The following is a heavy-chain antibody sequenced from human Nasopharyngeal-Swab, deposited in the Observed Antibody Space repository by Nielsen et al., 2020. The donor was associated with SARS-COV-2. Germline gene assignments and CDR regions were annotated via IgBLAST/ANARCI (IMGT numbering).Heavy chain of an antibody. CDR2: INPSGGST. J-gene: IGHJ6*02. D-gene: IGHD5-18*01. Sequence: ASVKVSCKASGYTFTSYAMNWVRQAPGQGLEWMGIINPSGGSTSYAQKFQGRVTMTRDTSTSTVYMELSSLRSEDTAVYYCTIGGNSYGYGYYYGMDVWGQGTTVTVSS. CDR3: TIGGNSYGYGYYYGMDV. V-gene: IGHV1-46*01. CDR1: GYTFTSYA.